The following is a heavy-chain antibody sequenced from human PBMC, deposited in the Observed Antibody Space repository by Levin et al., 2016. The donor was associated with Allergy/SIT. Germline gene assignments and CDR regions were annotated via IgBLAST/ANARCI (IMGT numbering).Heavy chain of an antibody. Sequence: ASVKVSCKASGYNFITSGITWVRQAPGQGLEWMGWISAYNGNTNYARKFRGRVAMTTDTSTSTFYMELRRLTSDDTAVYFCARPQGVGMVETYFDLWGQGTLVTVSS. CDR2: ISAYNGNT. CDR1: GYNFITSG. D-gene: IGHD3-10*01. V-gene: IGHV1-18*01. CDR3: ARPQGVGMVETYFDL. J-gene: IGHJ4*02.